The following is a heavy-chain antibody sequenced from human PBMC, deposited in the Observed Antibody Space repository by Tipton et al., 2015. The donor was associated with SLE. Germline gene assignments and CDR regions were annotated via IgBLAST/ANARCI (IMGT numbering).Heavy chain of an antibody. Sequence: TLSLTCTVSGGSINYYYWSWIRQPPGKGLEWIGYIYYSGTTYNPSLKSRVTISVDTSKSQFSLNLSSVTAADTAVYYCARHQYYDEGYNWFDPWGQGTLVTVPS. D-gene: IGHD3-22*01. J-gene: IGHJ5*02. CDR2: IYYSGT. CDR3: ARHQYYDEGYNWFDP. V-gene: IGHV4-59*01. CDR1: GGSINYYY.